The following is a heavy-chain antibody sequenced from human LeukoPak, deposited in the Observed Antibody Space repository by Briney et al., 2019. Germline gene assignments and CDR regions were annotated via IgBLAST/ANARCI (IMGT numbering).Heavy chain of an antibody. V-gene: IGHV3-21*01. CDR3: ARVSQYYDFLTGHAAYGNDY. J-gene: IGHJ4*02. D-gene: IGHD3-9*01. CDR2: ISSSSSYI. CDR1: GFTFSSYS. Sequence: PGGSLRLSCAASGFTFSSYSMNWVRQAPGKGLEWVSSISSSSSYIYYADSVKGRFTISRDNAKNSLYLQMNSLRAEDTAVYYCARVSQYYDFLTGHAAYGNDYWGQGPLVTVSS.